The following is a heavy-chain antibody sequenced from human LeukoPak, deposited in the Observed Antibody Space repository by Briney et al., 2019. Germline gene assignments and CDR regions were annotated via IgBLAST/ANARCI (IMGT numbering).Heavy chain of an antibody. J-gene: IGHJ4*02. V-gene: IGHV4-4*02. D-gene: IGHD1-26*01. CDR2: IYHSGNT. CDR3: AREEMPGKFDY. Sequence: SETLSLTCAVSGGSISSSNWWSWVRQPPGRGLEWIGEIYHSGNTNYNPSLKSRVTISLDKSKNQFSLKLRSVTAADTAVYYCAREEMPGKFDYWGQGTLVTVSS. CDR1: GGSISSSNW.